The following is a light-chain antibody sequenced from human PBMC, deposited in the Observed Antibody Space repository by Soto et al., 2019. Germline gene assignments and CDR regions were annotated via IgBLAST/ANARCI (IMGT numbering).Light chain of an antibody. CDR2: SAS. J-gene: IGKJ1*01. V-gene: IGKV3-20*01. CDR1: QSISGTY. CDR3: QHYGSSPST. Sequence: DTVLTQSPGTLSLTSGERATLSCRASQSISGTYLAWYQQKPGQSPRLLIYSASTRAPGIPDRFSGSGSGTDFTLTISRLEPEDFAVYYCQHYGSSPSTFGRGTRWISN.